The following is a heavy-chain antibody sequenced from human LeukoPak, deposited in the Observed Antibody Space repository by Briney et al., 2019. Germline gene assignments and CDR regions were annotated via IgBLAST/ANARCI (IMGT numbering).Heavy chain of an antibody. CDR2: IVVGSGNT. D-gene: IGHD7-27*01. CDR3: AASGDWSDFDY. CDR1: AFTFTSSA. J-gene: IGHJ4*02. V-gene: IGHV1-58*01. Sequence: SVKVSRKASAFTFTSSAVQWVRQARGQRLEWIGWIVVGSGNTNYAQKFQERVTITRDMSTRTAYMELSSLRSDDTAVYYCAASGDWSDFDYWGQGTLVTVSS.